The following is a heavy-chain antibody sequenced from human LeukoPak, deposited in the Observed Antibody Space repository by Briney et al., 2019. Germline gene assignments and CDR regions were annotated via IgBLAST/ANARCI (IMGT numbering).Heavy chain of an antibody. CDR2: MNPNSGNT. CDR1: GYTFTGYY. V-gene: IGHV1-8*03. Sequence: VASVKVSCKASGYTFTGYYMHWVRQAPGQGLEWMGWMNPNSGNTGYAQKFQGRVTITRNTSISTAYMELSSLRSEDTAVYYCARGIRRRERGVRYYYYYYMDVWGKGTTVTVSS. CDR3: ARGIRRRERGVRYYYYYYMDV. D-gene: IGHD3-10*01. J-gene: IGHJ6*03.